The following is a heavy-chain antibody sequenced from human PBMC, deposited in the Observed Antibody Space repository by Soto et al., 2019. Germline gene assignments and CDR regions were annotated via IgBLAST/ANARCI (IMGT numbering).Heavy chain of an antibody. CDR1: GFTFGDYA. Sequence: PGGSLRLSCTASGFTFGDYAMSWFRQAPGKGLEWVGFIRSKAYGGTTEYAASVKGRFTISRDDSKSIAYLQMNSLKTEDTAVYYCTRDGFVSSSWYASDYWGQGTLVTVSS. CDR3: TRDGFVSSSWYASDY. J-gene: IGHJ4*02. CDR2: IRSKAYGGTT. D-gene: IGHD6-13*01. V-gene: IGHV3-49*03.